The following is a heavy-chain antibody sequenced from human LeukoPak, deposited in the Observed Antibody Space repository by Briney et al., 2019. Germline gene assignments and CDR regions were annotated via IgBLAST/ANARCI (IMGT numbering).Heavy chain of an antibody. V-gene: IGHV4-34*01. CDR2: INHSGST. J-gene: IGHJ4*02. CDR1: GGSFSGYY. D-gene: IGHD3-10*01. CDR3: ARDPARGVSSYYFDY. Sequence: SETLSLTCAVYGGSFSGYYWSWIRQPPGKGLEWIWEINHSGSTNYNPSLKSRVTISVDTSKNQFSLKLSSVTAADTAVYYCARDPARGVSSYYFDYWGQGTLVTVSS.